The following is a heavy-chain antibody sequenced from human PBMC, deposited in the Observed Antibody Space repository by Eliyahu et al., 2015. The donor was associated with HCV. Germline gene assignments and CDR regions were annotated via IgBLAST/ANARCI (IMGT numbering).Heavy chain of an antibody. Sequence: EVHLLESGGGLVQPGGSLRLSCAASGFTFNNYAMSWVHQAPGKGLEWVSSISGRGDSTYYADSVRGRFSISRDNSNNTLHLQMHTLKREDTAVYYCAKRNWNDFDFWGQGTLVTVSS. CDR2: ISGRGDST. V-gene: IGHV3-23*01. J-gene: IGHJ4*02. CDR1: GFTFNNYA. D-gene: IGHD1-1*01. CDR3: AKRNWNDFDF.